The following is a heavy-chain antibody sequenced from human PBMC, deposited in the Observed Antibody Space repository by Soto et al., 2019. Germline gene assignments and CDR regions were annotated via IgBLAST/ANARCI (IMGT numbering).Heavy chain of an antibody. D-gene: IGHD3-10*01. CDR1: GYALTEQP. CDR3: VTGGVWVGEFGVDY. J-gene: IGHJ4*02. Sequence: GASVKVSCKVSGYALTEQPMHWVRQAPGKGLEWMGGFDPEDGETIYAQKFQGRVTMTEDTSTDTANMELSSLRSEDTAVYYCVTGGVWVGEFGVDYWGQGTLVTVSS. CDR2: FDPEDGET. V-gene: IGHV1-24*01.